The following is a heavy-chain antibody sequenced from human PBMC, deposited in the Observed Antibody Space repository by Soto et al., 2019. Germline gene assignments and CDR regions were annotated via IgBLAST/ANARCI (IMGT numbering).Heavy chain of an antibody. CDR2: ISAYNGNT. Sequence: ASVKVSCKASGYTFTSYGISWVRQAPGQGLEWMGWISAYNGNTNYAQKLQGRVTMTTDTSTSTAYMELRSLRSDDTAVYYCARDGDYCTNGVCPGLSFDPWGQGTLVTSPQ. J-gene: IGHJ5*02. V-gene: IGHV1-18*01. D-gene: IGHD2-8*01. CDR1: GYTFTSYG. CDR3: ARDGDYCTNGVCPGLSFDP.